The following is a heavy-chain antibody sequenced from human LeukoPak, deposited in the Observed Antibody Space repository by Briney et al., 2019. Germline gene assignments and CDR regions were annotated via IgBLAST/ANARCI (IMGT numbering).Heavy chain of an antibody. D-gene: IGHD2-15*01. V-gene: IGHV3-53*01. CDR1: GFTVSSNY. CDR3: AREIYCSASSCTGGVFDI. Sequence: GGSLRLSCAASGFTVSSNYMSWVRQAPGKGLEWVSVIYSGGSTYYADSVKGRFTISRDNSKNTLYLQMSSLRVEDTAVYYCAREIYCSASSCTGGVFDIRGQGTMVTVSS. J-gene: IGHJ3*02. CDR2: IYSGGST.